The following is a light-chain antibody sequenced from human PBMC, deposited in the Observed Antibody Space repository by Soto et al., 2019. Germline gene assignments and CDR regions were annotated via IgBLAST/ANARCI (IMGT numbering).Light chain of an antibody. CDR1: SSDVGGYNY. J-gene: IGLJ1*01. CDR2: DVT. CDR3: SSYTTSNTRQIV. Sequence: QSVLTQPASVSGSPGQSITISCTGTSSDVGGYNYVSWYQHHPGKAPKLIIYDVTNRPSGVSNPFSGSKSGNTASLTISGPQPEDEAVYYCSSYTTSNTRQIVFGTGTKVTVL. V-gene: IGLV2-14*03.